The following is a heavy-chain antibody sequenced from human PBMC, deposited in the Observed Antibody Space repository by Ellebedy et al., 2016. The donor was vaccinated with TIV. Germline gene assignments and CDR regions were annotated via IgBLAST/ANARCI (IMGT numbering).Heavy chain of an antibody. V-gene: IGHV3-53*01. CDR3: ARAPTVTAVFDC. J-gene: IGHJ4*02. D-gene: IGHD4-17*01. Sequence: GESLKISXAASGFTISNNYMSWVRQAPGKGLEWVAILHSGGTTFYADSVKGRFTISRDSSKNTLYLQLNSLRVEDTAVYYCARAPTVTAVFDCWGQGTLFTLSS. CDR2: LHSGGTT. CDR1: GFTISNNY.